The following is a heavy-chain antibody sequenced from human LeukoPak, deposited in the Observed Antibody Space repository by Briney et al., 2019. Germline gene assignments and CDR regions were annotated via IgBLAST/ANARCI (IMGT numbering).Heavy chain of an antibody. V-gene: IGHV3-21*01. Sequence: GGSLRLSCLGSGFTFSSHDMDWVRQAPGKGLEWVSSVSSSSYYIYYADSVKGRFTISRDNAKNSLYLQMNSLRAEDTAVYYCAREGPEWEGFDYWGQGTLVTVSS. J-gene: IGHJ4*02. D-gene: IGHD1-26*01. CDR2: VSSSSYYI. CDR3: AREGPEWEGFDY. CDR1: GFTFSSHD.